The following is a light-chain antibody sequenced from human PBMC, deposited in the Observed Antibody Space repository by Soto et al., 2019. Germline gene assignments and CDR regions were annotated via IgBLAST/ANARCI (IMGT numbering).Light chain of an antibody. Sequence: EIVLTQSPGTLSLSPGERATLSCGASQSVSSSYLAWYQQKPGQAPRLLIYGASSRATGIPDRFSGSGSGTDFTLTISRVEPEDFALYYCQQYGTSLWTFGQGTKVDIK. J-gene: IGKJ1*01. CDR1: QSVSSSY. CDR3: QQYGTSLWT. CDR2: GAS. V-gene: IGKV3-20*01.